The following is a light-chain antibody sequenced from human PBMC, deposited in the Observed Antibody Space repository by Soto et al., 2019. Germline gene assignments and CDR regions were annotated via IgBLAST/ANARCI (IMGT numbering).Light chain of an antibody. CDR2: GAS. CDR1: QSIRGY. CDR3: QQSYRTPKYT. Sequence: DIQMTQFPSSLSASVGDRVIITCRASQSIRGYLNWYQQKPGKDPKLLIYGASNLQSGVPSRFSGRGSGTDFTLTISSLQREDFATYYCQQSYRTPKYTFGQGTKLEIK. V-gene: IGKV1-39*01. J-gene: IGKJ2*01.